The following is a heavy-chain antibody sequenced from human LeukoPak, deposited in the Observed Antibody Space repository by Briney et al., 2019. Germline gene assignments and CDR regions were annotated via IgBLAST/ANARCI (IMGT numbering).Heavy chain of an antibody. CDR1: GYIFTNYG. V-gene: IGHV1-18*01. CDR3: AREPRANYDYWSGSYTEAFDC. D-gene: IGHD3-3*01. CDR2: IHTSTGNT. Sequence: ASVTVSCKGSGYIFTNYGSSWVRPAPGQGLEWMGWIHTSTGNTKSARKLQGRVTMTTDTSTSTAYIELRSLRSDDTAVYYCAREPRANYDYWSGSYTEAFDCWGQGTLITVSS. J-gene: IGHJ4*02.